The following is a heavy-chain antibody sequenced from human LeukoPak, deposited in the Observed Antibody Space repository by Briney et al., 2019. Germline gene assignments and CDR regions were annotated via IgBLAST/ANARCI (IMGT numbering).Heavy chain of an antibody. CDR1: GYNFTGNY. D-gene: IGHD5-12*01. CDR3: ASTGGYSGYEVYYYYYYMDV. J-gene: IGHJ6*03. V-gene: IGHV1-2*02. Sequence: GASVTVSCKASGYNFTGNYMHWVRQAPGQGLEWMGWINPNSGGTNYAQKFQGRVTMTRDTSIGTAYMELRRLRSDDTAVYYCASTGGYSGYEVYYYYYYMDVWGKGTTVTVSS. CDR2: INPNSGGT.